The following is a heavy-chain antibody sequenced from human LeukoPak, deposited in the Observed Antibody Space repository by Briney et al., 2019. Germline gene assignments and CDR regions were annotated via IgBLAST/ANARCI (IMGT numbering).Heavy chain of an antibody. CDR3: ARSGFLEWLFRYYYYGMDV. Sequence: ASVNVSCKASGYTFTSYYMHWVRQAPGQGLEWMGIINPSGGSTSYAQKFQGRVTMTRDTSTSTVYMELSSLRSEDTAVYYCARSGFLEWLFRYYYYGMDVWGQGTTVTVSS. CDR1: GYTFTSYY. J-gene: IGHJ6*02. D-gene: IGHD3-3*01. V-gene: IGHV1-46*01. CDR2: INPSGGST.